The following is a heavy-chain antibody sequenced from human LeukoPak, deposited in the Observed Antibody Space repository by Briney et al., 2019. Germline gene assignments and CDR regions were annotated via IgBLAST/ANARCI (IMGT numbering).Heavy chain of an antibody. V-gene: IGHV1-69*13. CDR2: IIPIFGTA. CDR3: ARDDVEIKSRNYYYYYGMDV. J-gene: IGHJ6*02. D-gene: IGHD2-2*01. Sequence: GASVKVSCKASGGTFSSYAISWVRQAPGQGLEWMGGIIPIFGTANYAQKFQGRVTITADESTSTAYMELSSLRSEDTAVYYCARDDVEIKSRNYYYYYGMDVWGQGTTVTVSS. CDR1: GGTFSSYA.